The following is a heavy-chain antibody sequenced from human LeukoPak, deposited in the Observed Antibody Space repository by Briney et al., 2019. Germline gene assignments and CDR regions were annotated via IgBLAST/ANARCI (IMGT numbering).Heavy chain of an antibody. D-gene: IGHD5-18*01. V-gene: IGHV4-39*01. CDR3: ARRSNKGPYSYITNDY. CDR2: VGCGGT. CDR1: GASISNPDYY. Sequence: SETLSLTCTVSGASISNPDYYWGWIRQPPGKGLEWIGSVGCGGTYYNPSLNGRVTIAVDTSSDQVSLNLNSVTAADTAVYYCARRSNKGPYSYITNDYWGQGTLVTVSS. J-gene: IGHJ4*02.